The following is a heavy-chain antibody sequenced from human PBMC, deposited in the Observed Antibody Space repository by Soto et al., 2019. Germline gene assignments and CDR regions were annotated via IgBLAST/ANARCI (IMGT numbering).Heavy chain of an antibody. CDR3: ARGVSGYDILTGYYYPYYYGMDV. Sequence: SETLSLTCTVSGGSISSYYWSCIRQPPGKGLEWIGYIYYSGSTNYNPSLKSRVTISVDTYKNQFSLKLSSVTAADTAVYYCARGVSGYDILTGYYYPYYYGMDVWGQGTKVTVSS. J-gene: IGHJ6*02. V-gene: IGHV4-59*01. CDR2: IYYSGST. D-gene: IGHD3-9*01. CDR1: GGSISSYY.